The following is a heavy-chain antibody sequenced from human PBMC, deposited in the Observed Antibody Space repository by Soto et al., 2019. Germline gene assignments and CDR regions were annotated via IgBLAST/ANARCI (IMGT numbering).Heavy chain of an antibody. CDR1: GFTFSSYV. D-gene: IGHD6-6*01. J-gene: IGHJ4*02. CDR2: ISGGGSNT. Sequence: EVQLLESGGGSVQRGGSLRLSCAASGFTFSSYVMSWVRQAPGKGLEWVAGISGGGSNTLYADSVKGRFTISRDNSKNTLLLQINNLRDEDTAIYYCAKDSNKYSSSLRGRYFDYWGQGILVTVSS. V-gene: IGHV3-23*01. CDR3: AKDSNKYSSSLRGRYFDY.